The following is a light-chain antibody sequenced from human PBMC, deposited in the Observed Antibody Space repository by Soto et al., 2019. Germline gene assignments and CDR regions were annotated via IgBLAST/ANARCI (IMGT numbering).Light chain of an antibody. CDR3: CLSPGSLTWL. J-gene: IGLJ3*02. Sequence: QSVLTQPASVSGSPGQSITISCTGTSSDVGSYNLVSWYQQHPGKAPKLMIYEGSKRPSGVSNRFSGSKSGSTASLTISGLQAEDEAEYYCCLSPGSLTWLFGGGTKLTVL. CDR1: SSDVGSYNL. CDR2: EGS. V-gene: IGLV2-23*01.